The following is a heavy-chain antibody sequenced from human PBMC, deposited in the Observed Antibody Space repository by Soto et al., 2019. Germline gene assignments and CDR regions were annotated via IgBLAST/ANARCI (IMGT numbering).Heavy chain of an antibody. Sequence: QITLKESGPTLVKPTQTLTLTCTFSGFSLSTSGVGVGWIRQPPGKALEWLAVIYWDDDKRYSPSLKSRLTINKDTSKNQVVLTMTNMNPVDTATYYCAHRRGFGENSNWGQGTLVTVSS. CDR1: GFSLSTSGVG. D-gene: IGHD3-10*01. V-gene: IGHV2-5*02. CDR3: AHRRGFGENSN. CDR2: IYWDDDK. J-gene: IGHJ4*02.